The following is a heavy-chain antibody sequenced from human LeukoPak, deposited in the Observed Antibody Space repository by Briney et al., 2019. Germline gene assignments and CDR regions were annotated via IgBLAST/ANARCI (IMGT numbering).Heavy chain of an antibody. CDR1: GGSISRYY. Sequence: SETLTLICTVSGGSISRYYWSWIRQPPGKGLEWVGEINHRGSTNYNPSLKSRVTISVDTSKNQFSLKLSSVTAADTAVYYCARGNYDYFDYWGQGTLVIVSS. CDR2: INHRGST. J-gene: IGHJ4*02. D-gene: IGHD1-7*01. CDR3: ARGNYDYFDY. V-gene: IGHV4-34*01.